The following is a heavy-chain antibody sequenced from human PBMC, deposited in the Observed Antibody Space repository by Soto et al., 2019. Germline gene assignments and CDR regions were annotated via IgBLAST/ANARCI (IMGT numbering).Heavy chain of an antibody. CDR3: AKDWNDANYDYGTDV. D-gene: IGHD1-1*01. CDR2: ISHDGSKK. CDR1: GFAFSSFG. V-gene: IGHV3-30*18. J-gene: IGHJ6*02. Sequence: PGGSLRLSCVASGFAFSSFGMHWVRQAPGKGLEWVAFISHDGSKKKFVDSVKGRFTISRDDSGNTLYLQMSSLRADDTAVYFCAKDWNDANYDYGTDVWGQGTTVTVSS.